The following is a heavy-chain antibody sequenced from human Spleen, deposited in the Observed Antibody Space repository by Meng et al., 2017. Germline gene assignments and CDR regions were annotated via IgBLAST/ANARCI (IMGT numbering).Heavy chain of an antibody. Sequence: GESLKISCAASGFTFEDYGMSWVRQAPGKGLEWVSTIVIAGDTDYPGSVKGRFTISRENAENSLYLQMNSLGAGDTAVYYCARARDKILDYWGQGTLVTVSS. CDR1: GFTFEDYG. D-gene: IGHD6-6*01. CDR3: ARARDKILDY. V-gene: IGHV3-13*01. CDR2: IVIAGDT. J-gene: IGHJ4*02.